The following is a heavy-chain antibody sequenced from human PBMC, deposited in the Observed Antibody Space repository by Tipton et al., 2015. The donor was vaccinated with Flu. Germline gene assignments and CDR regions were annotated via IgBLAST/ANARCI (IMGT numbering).Heavy chain of an antibody. CDR2: IHRSGHT. CDR1: GDSIGSAYY. CDR3: ARRDHSNYVSEPKNWFDP. D-gene: IGHD4-11*01. Sequence: TLSLTCAVSGDSIGSAYYWGWIRQPPGKGLEWIGNIHRSGHTYHNPSLKSRVTISVDSSKNQFSLRLSSVTAADTAVYFCARRDHSNYVSEPKNWFDPWGQGTLVTVSS. J-gene: IGHJ5*02. V-gene: IGHV4-38-2*01.